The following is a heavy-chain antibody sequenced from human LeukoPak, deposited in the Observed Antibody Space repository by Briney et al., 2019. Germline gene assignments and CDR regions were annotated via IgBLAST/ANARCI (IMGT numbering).Heavy chain of an antibody. V-gene: IGHV4-59*01. CDR1: GVSISNYY. CDR3: ARGLIRGACDI. Sequence: SETLSLTCTVSGVSISNYYWNYFRQSPGKGLEWIGYHSYSGGATYNPSLESRVTISLDTSKNRFSLSLSSVTAADTAVYYCARGLIRGACDIWGHGTTVTVSS. D-gene: IGHD3-16*01. CDR2: HSYSGGA. J-gene: IGHJ3*02.